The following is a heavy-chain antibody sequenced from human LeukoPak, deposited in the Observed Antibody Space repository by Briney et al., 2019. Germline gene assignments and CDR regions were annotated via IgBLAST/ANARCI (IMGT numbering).Heavy chain of an antibody. V-gene: IGHV1-69*13. CDR2: IIPIFGTA. Sequence: ASVKGSCKASGGTFSSYAISWVRQAPGQGLEWMGGIIPIFGTANYAQKFQGRVTITADESTSTAYMELSSLRSEDTAVYYCARDLDRGYSGYDSRGVHDYWGRGTLVTVSS. CDR3: ARDLDRGYSGYDSRGVHDY. D-gene: IGHD5-12*01. CDR1: GGTFSSYA. J-gene: IGHJ4*02.